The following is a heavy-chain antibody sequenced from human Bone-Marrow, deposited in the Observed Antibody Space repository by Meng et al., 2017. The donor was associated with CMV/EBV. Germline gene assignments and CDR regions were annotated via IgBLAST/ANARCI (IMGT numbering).Heavy chain of an antibody. CDR3: ARGIITIFGVVHDAFDI. CDR2: IYYSGSS. Sequence: SEPLSLTCTVSGGSISSSNYYWGWIRQPPGKGLEWIGSIYYSGSSYYNPSLKSRVIILVDTSKNQFSLKLSSVTAADTAVYYCARGIITIFGVVHDAFDIWGQGTMVTVSS. J-gene: IGHJ3*02. CDR1: GGSISSSNYY. V-gene: IGHV4-39*07. D-gene: IGHD3-3*01.